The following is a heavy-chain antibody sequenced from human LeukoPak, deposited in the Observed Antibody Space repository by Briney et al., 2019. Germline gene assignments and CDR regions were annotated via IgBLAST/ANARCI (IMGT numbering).Heavy chain of an antibody. V-gene: IGHV4-59*08. Sequence: PSETLSLTCTVSGGSISSYYWSWIRQPPGKGLEWIGYIYYSGSTNYNPSLKSRVTISVDTSKNQFSLKLSSVTAADTAVYYCARVSYSGYPYYFDYWGQGTLVTVSS. CDR3: ARVSYSGYPYYFDY. CDR1: GGSISSYY. CDR2: IYYSGST. J-gene: IGHJ4*02. D-gene: IGHD3-22*01.